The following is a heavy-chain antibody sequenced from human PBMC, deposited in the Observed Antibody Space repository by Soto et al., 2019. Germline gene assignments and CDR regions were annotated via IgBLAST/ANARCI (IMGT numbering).Heavy chain of an antibody. Sequence: EVQLVESGGGLVQPGRSLRLSCAASGFIFDDYAMHWVRQAPGKGLEWVSGISRNSGSIAYADSVKGRFTISRDNAKKSLFLQMNSLTTEDTALYYCVKDHTFTIFEDAMHVWGQGTTVTVSS. V-gene: IGHV3-9*01. J-gene: IGHJ6*02. D-gene: IGHD3-3*01. CDR1: GFIFDDYA. CDR2: ISRNSGSI. CDR3: VKDHTFTIFEDAMHV.